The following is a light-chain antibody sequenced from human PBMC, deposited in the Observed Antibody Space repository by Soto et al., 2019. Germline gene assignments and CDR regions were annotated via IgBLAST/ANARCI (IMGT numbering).Light chain of an antibody. CDR3: CSYAGSYKGYV. CDR1: ISDVGGYNY. CDR2: DVS. J-gene: IGLJ1*01. Sequence: QSALTQPRSVSGSPGQSVTISCTGTISDVGGYNYVSWYQQHPGKAPKLMIYDVSKRSSGVPDRFSGSKSGNTASLTISGLQAEDEADYYCCSYAGSYKGYVFGTGPKLTVL. V-gene: IGLV2-11*01.